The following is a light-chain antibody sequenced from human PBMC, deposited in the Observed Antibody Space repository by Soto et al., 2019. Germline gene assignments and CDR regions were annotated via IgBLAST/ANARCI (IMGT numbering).Light chain of an antibody. CDR2: SNN. CDR1: SSNIGTNT. J-gene: IGLJ1*01. Sequence: QSVLTQPPSASETPGQRVTISCSGSSSNIGTNTVNWYQQLPGTAPKLLIYSNNQRPSGVPDRFSGSKSGTSASLAISGLQSEDEADYYCAAWDDSLSGNVFGSGTKVTVL. V-gene: IGLV1-44*01. CDR3: AAWDDSLSGNV.